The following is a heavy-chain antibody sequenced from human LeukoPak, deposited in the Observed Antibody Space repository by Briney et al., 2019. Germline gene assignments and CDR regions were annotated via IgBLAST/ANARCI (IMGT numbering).Heavy chain of an antibody. CDR3: ARGGVYYYDSSGYYLY. Sequence: ASVKVSCKASGYTFTGYYMHWVRQAPGQGLEWMGWINPNSGGTNYAQKFQGRVTMTRDTSISTAYMELSRLRSDDTAVYYCARGGVYYYDSSGYYLYWGQGTLVTVSS. CDR2: INPNSGGT. J-gene: IGHJ4*02. CDR1: GYTFTGYY. D-gene: IGHD3-22*01. V-gene: IGHV1-2*02.